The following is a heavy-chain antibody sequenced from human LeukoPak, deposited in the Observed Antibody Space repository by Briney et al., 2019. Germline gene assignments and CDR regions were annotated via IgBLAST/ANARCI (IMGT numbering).Heavy chain of an antibody. CDR1: GGSISSYY. D-gene: IGHD3-10*01. V-gene: IGHV4-4*07. CDR2: IYTSGST. Sequence: PSETLSLTCTVSGGSISSYYWSWIRQPAGKGLEWIGRIYTSGSTNYNPSLKSRVTVSVDTSKNQFSLKLSSVTAADTAVYYCARERYYYGSADAFDIWGQGTMVTVSS. CDR3: ARERYYYGSADAFDI. J-gene: IGHJ3*02.